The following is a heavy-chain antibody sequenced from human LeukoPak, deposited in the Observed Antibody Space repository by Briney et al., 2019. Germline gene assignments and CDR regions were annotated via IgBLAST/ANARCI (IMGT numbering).Heavy chain of an antibody. D-gene: IGHD2-21*02. J-gene: IGHJ5*02. V-gene: IGHV4-31*03. CDR1: GGSISSGGYY. CDR3: ATGLAYCGGDCYPGWFDP. CDR2: IYYSGST. Sequence: PSETLSLTCTVSGGSISSGGYYWSWIRQHPGKGLEWIGYIYYSGSTYYNPSLKSRVTISVDTSKNQFSLKLSSVTAADTAVYYCATGLAYCGGDCYPGWFDPWGQGTLVTVSS.